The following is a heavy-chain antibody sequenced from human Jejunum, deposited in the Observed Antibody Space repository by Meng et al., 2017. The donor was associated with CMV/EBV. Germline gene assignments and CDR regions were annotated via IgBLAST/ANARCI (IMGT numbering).Heavy chain of an antibody. CDR1: GFTFSSYW. J-gene: IGHJ4*02. CDR3: GDFEAG. V-gene: IGHV3-74*01. CDR2: ISNIGSFK. Sequence: LILSCAASGFTFSSYWIHWVRHAPGKGLVWVSSISNIGSFKACADSVKGRFTVSRDNAKNTAYLQMNSLTVEDAAVYYCGDFEAGWGQGTLVTVSS. D-gene: IGHD3-3*01.